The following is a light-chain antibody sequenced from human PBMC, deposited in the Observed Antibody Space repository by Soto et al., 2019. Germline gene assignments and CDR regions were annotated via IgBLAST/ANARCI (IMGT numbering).Light chain of an antibody. Sequence: DIQLTQSPSFLSASVGDRVTITCLASQGINIFLAWFQQKPGKAPNLLISAASTLQSGVPSRFSGSGSETEFTLTITSLQPEDSATYYCQQRNSYPRTFGQGTKVEIK. CDR2: AAS. CDR1: QGINIF. J-gene: IGKJ2*01. CDR3: QQRNSYPRT. V-gene: IGKV1-9*01.